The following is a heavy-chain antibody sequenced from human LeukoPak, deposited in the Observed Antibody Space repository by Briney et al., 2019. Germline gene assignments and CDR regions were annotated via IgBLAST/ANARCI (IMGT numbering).Heavy chain of an antibody. J-gene: IGHJ4*02. V-gene: IGHV3-23*01. CDR1: GFTFDDYG. Sequence: GGSLRLSCAASGFTFDDYGMSWVRQAPGKGLEWVSAISGSGGSTYYADSVKGRFTISRDNSKNTLYLQMNSLRAEDTAVYYCAKDFLGATTDYFDYWGQGTLVTVSS. CDR2: ISGSGGST. D-gene: IGHD1-26*01. CDR3: AKDFLGATTDYFDY.